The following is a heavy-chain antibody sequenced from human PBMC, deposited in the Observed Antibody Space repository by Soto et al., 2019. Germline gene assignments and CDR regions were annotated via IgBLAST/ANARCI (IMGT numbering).Heavy chain of an antibody. CDR1: GGSVTNSSYY. CDR2: VYYRGRS. J-gene: IGHJ4*02. Sequence: SETLSLTCTVSGGSVTNSSYYWGWIRQSPGKGLEWIGSVYYRGRSYSKSSVKSRVTISVDTSKNRFSLSLNSVTASDTAVYFCVSQRTTVPTRAYFDYWGPGALVTVSS. V-gene: IGHV4-39*01. D-gene: IGHD4-17*01. CDR3: VSQRTTVPTRAYFDY.